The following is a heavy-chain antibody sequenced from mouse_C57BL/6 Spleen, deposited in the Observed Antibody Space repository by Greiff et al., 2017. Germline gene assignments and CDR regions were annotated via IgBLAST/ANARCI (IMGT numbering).Heavy chain of an antibody. CDR3: ARHEEEAYYYGSSFFAY. CDR1: GYTFTEYT. D-gene: IGHD1-1*01. CDR2: FYPGSGSI. J-gene: IGHJ3*01. V-gene: IGHV1-62-2*01. Sequence: LVESGAELVKPGASVKLSCKASGYTFTEYTIHWVKQRSGQGLEWIGWFYPGSGSIKYNEKFKDKATLTADKSSSTVYMELSRLTSEDSAVYFCARHEEEAYYYGSSFFAYWGQGTLVTVSA.